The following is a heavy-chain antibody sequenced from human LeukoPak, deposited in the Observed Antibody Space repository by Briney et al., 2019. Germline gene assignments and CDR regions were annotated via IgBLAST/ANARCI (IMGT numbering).Heavy chain of an antibody. D-gene: IGHD6-6*01. V-gene: IGHV3-30*02. CDR2: IRYDGSNK. CDR1: GFSVGSNY. CDR3: ASAAYSSSSGRDY. J-gene: IGHJ4*02. Sequence: PGGSLRLSCAASGFSVGSNYMTWVRQAPGKGLEWVAFIRYDGSNKYYPDSVKGRFTISRDNAKNSLYLQMNSLRAEATAVYYCASAAYSSSSGRDYWGQGTLVTVSS.